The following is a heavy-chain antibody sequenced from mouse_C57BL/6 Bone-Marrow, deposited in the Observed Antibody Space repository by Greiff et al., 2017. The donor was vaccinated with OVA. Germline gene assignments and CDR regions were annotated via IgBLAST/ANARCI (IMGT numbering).Heavy chain of an antibody. D-gene: IGHD4-1*01. Sequence: DVMLVESGGGLVQSGRSLRLSCATSGFTFSDFYMEWVRQAPGKGLEWIAASRNKANDYTTEYSASVKGRFIVSRDTSQSILYLQMNALRAEDTAIYYCARDAPLGFDYWGQGTTLTVSS. J-gene: IGHJ2*01. V-gene: IGHV7-1*01. CDR3: ARDAPLGFDY. CDR1: GFTFSDFY. CDR2: SRNKANDYTT.